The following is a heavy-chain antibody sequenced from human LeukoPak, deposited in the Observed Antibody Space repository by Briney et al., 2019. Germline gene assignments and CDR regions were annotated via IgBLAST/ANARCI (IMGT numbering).Heavy chain of an antibody. CDR2: ISPDGTSA. D-gene: IGHD5/OR15-5a*01. V-gene: IGHV3-74*01. CDR3: ARVSVYPRCHFDY. Sequence: GGSLRLSCSASGFTFSSYAMHWVRQVPGKGLVWVSRISPDGTSALYADSVKGRFTISRDNAKNTLYLQMNSLRGDDTAVYYCARVSVYPRCHFDYWGQGTLVTVSS. CDR1: GFTFSSYA. J-gene: IGHJ4*02.